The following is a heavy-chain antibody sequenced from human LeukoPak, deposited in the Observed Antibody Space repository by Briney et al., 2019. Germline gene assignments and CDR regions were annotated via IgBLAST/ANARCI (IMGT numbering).Heavy chain of an antibody. CDR3: AKDPESPNYYDSSGYCDY. V-gene: IGHV3-30*18. CDR2: ISYDGSNK. J-gene: IGHJ4*02. Sequence: PGGSLRLSCAASGFTFSSYGMHWVRQAPAKGLEWVAVISYDGSNKYYADSVKGRFTISRHNSKNTLYLQMHSLRAEDTAVYYCAKDPESPNYYDSSGYCDYWGQGTLVTVSS. CDR1: GFTFSSYG. D-gene: IGHD3-22*01.